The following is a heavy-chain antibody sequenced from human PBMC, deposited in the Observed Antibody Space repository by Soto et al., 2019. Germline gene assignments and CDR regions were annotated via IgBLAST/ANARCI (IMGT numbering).Heavy chain of an antibody. Sequence: WASVKVSCKPSGYSFTGYYIHWVRQAPGQGLEWMGWINPNSGDTKYAQKFQGRVTMTRDTSISTAYMELSRLTSDDTALYYCARGHCSTNSCARTPGYQYYYGMKVWGQGTTVTVSS. CDR2: INPNSGDT. CDR3: ARGHCSTNSCARTPGYQYYYGMKV. J-gene: IGHJ6*02. V-gene: IGHV1-2*02. CDR1: GYSFTGYY. D-gene: IGHD2-2*01.